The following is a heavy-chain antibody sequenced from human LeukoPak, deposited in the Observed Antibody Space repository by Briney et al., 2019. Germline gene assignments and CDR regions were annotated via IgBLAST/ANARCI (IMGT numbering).Heavy chain of an antibody. V-gene: IGHV1-69*04. D-gene: IGHD4-17*01. Sequence: GASVKVSCKASGYTFTSYGISWVRQAPGQGLEWMGRIIPILGIANYAQKFQGRVTITADKSTSTAYMELSSLRSEDTAVYYCARDSSPLVATVTQYYYYYGMDVWGQGTTVTVSS. CDR1: GYTFTSYG. CDR3: ARDSSPLVATVTQYYYYYGMDV. J-gene: IGHJ6*02. CDR2: IIPILGIA.